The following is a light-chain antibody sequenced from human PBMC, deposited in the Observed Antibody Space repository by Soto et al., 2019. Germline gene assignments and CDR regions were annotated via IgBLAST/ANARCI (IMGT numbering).Light chain of an antibody. CDR1: QSVSSNY. CDR3: QQYASSPRT. CDR2: GAS. J-gene: IGKJ1*01. V-gene: IGKV3-20*01. Sequence: EVVLTQSPGTLSLSPGEGATLSCRASQSVSSNYLAWYQQKPGQAPRLLMYGASRRATGIPARFRGSGSGTDFTLTISRLEPEDFAVYYCQQYASSPRTFGQGTKVDI.